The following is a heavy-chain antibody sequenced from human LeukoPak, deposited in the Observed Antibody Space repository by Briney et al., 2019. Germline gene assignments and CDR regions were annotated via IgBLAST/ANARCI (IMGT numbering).Heavy chain of an antibody. CDR2: IYYSGST. CDR3: AREETYYDILTGYYAASYWYFDL. CDR1: GGSISGSSYY. J-gene: IGHJ2*01. Sequence: SETLSLTCTVSGGSISGSSYYWGWIRQPPGKGLEWIGSIYYSGSTNYNPSLKSRVTISVDTSKNQFSLKLSSVTAADTAVYYCAREETYYDILTGYYAASYWYFDLWGRGTLVTVSS. D-gene: IGHD3-9*01. V-gene: IGHV4-39*07.